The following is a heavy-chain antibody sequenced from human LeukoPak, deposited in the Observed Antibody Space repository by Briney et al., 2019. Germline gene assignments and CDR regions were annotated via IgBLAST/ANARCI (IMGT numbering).Heavy chain of an antibody. CDR2: FDPEDPEP. Sequence: GASVKVSCKVSGYTLTETPMHWVRQAPGKGLEWMEGFDPEDPEPIYAQKFQGKVTMTDDTSTDTAYMELRSLRSDDTAVYYCARDCSSTSCPYNWFDPWGQGTLVTVSS. J-gene: IGHJ5*02. CDR3: ARDCSSTSCPYNWFDP. D-gene: IGHD2-2*01. V-gene: IGHV1-24*01. CDR1: GYTLTETP.